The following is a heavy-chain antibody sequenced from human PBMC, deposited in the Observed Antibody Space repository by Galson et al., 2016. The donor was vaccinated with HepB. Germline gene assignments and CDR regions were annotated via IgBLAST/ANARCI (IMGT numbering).Heavy chain of an antibody. D-gene: IGHD3-22*01. CDR3: ARAGGTVYYHDSSGYST. Sequence: SLRLSCADSGFTFRSYSVNWVRQAPGKGLEWVSSISSTSSYIYYADSVKGRFTISRDNAKNSLYLQMNSLRAEDTAVYYCARAGGTVYYHDSSGYSTWGQGTLVTVSS. CDR2: ISSTSSYI. CDR1: GFTFRSYS. J-gene: IGHJ5*02. V-gene: IGHV3-21*01.